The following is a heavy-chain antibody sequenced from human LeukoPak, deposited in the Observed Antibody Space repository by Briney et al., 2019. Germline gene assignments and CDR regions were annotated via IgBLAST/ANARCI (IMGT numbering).Heavy chain of an antibody. CDR3: ARGYGSGSYYQPFDP. J-gene: IGHJ5*02. Sequence: SVTVSCKASGGTFSSYAISWVRQAPGQGLEWMGGIIPIFGTVNYAQKFQGRVTITADESTSTAYMELSSLRSEDTAVYYCARGYGSGSYYQPFDPWGQGTLVTVSS. D-gene: IGHD3-10*01. V-gene: IGHV1-69*13. CDR2: IIPIFGTV. CDR1: GGTFSSYA.